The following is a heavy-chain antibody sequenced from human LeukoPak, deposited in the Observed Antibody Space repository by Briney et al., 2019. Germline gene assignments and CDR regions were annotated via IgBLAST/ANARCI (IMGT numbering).Heavy chain of an antibody. J-gene: IGHJ4*02. CDR1: GFTVSSNY. CDR3: AGEGSYGSGSYEY. Sequence: GGSLRLSCAASGFTVSSNYMSWVRQAPGKGLEWVSVIYSGGSTYYADSVKGRFTISRDYSRNTLYLQMNSLRADDTAVYYCAGEGSYGSGSYEYWGQGTLVTVSS. V-gene: IGHV3-66*01. D-gene: IGHD3-10*01. CDR2: IYSGGST.